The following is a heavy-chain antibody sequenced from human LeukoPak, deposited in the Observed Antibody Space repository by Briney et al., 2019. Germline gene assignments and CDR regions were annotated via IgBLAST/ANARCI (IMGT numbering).Heavy chain of an antibody. D-gene: IGHD6-19*01. V-gene: IGHV3-23*01. CDR3: AKVPIAVAEYYYYYYMGV. J-gene: IGHJ6*03. Sequence: PGGSLRLSCAASGFTFSSYAMSWVRQAPGKGLEWVSAISGSGGSTYYADSVKGRFTISRDNSKNTLYLQMNSLRAEDTAVYYCAKVPIAVAEYYYYYYMGVWGKGTTVTVSS. CDR1: GFTFSSYA. CDR2: ISGSGGST.